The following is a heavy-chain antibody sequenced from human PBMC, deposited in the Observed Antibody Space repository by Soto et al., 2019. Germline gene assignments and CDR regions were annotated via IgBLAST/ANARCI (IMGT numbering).Heavy chain of an antibody. Sequence: QVQLVQSGAEVKKPGSSMKVSCRASGVSFTDHGISWLRQATGQGLEWIGGFTPKFGTANDAPKFQSRVSITADVSKTTALDTLRSLRPEDTAGYSCARGGVSGCEHWYLDRWGRSTRITGST. CDR1: GVSFTDHG. CDR2: FTPKFGTA. D-gene: IGHD6-19*01. CDR3: ARGGVSGCEHWYLDR. J-gene: IGHJ2*01. V-gene: IGHV1-69*01.